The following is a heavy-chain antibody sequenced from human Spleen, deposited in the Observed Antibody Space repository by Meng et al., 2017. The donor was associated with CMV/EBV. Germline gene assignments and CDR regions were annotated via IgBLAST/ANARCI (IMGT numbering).Heavy chain of an antibody. CDR1: GFTFSTYS. V-gene: IGHV3-11*01. J-gene: IGHJ6*02. CDR2: ISTSGHTI. CDR3: ATFGHCSGGSCFTYNYYGMDV. D-gene: IGHD2-15*01. Sequence: GGSLRLSCAASGFTFSTYSMSWIRQAPGKGLEWLSYISTSGHTIYYADSVRGRFTIPRDNAKNSLYLQMISLRAEDTAVYYCATFGHCSGGSCFTYNYYGMDVWGQGTTVTVSS.